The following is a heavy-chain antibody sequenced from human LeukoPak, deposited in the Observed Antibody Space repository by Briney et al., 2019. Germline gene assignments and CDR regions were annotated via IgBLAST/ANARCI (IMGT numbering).Heavy chain of an antibody. Sequence: SSENLFLNCTVSGGSISSGGEYWTWIRQPAGKGLEWIGRIYTSGDTKFNPALKSRVAMSVDTSNSQFPLNLTSVTAADTAVYYCARVRTTKYLYYIDVWGKGTTVIVSS. CDR1: GGSISSGGEY. D-gene: IGHD4-11*01. V-gene: IGHV4-61*02. CDR2: IYTSGDT. J-gene: IGHJ6*03. CDR3: ARVRTTKYLYYIDV.